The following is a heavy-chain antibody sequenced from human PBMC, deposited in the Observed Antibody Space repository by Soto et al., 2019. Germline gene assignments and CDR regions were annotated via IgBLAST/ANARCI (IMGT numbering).Heavy chain of an antibody. CDR1: GGSITNIATS. D-gene: IGHD2-15*01. CDR2: IYHSGST. V-gene: IGHV4-30-2*01. J-gene: IGHJ6*02. CDR3: SRAVGASWTDFGCSDSGDVDV. Sequence: QLQLQESGSRLLRPSQTLSLTCAVSGGSITNIATSWTWLRQPPGKGLEWIGYIYHSGSTYYNPSLTIRVAISVDKSTNQYPLNLSSVTAAATAVYDCSRAVGASWTDFGCSDSGDVDVWGHATTATVSS.